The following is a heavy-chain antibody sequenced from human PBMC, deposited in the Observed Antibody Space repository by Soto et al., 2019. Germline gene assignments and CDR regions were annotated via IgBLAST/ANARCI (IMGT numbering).Heavy chain of an antibody. CDR1: GYTFISYD. J-gene: IGHJ6*03. V-gene: IGHV1-8*01. Sequence: QVQLVQSGAEVEKPGASVKVSCRASGYTFISYDINWVRQATGQGPEWMGWMNPNSGNTGYAQKFQGRVTMSRNTSISTAYMELSSLTSDDTAVYYCARAVPAAKLNMDVWGKGTTVTVSS. D-gene: IGHD2-2*01. CDR2: MNPNSGNT. CDR3: ARAVPAAKLNMDV.